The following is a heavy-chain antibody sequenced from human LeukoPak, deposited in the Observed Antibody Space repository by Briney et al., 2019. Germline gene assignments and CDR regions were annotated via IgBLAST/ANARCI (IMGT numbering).Heavy chain of an antibody. D-gene: IGHD4-17*01. CDR1: GFTFSSYE. J-gene: IGHJ4*02. CDR2: ISSSGSTI. Sequence: GGSLRLSCAASGFTFSSYEMNWVRQAPGKGLEWVSYISSSGSTIYYADSVKGRFTISRDNAKNSLYLQMNSLRAEDTAVYYCARVRYGDYPFDYWGQGTLVTVSS. CDR3: ARVRYGDYPFDY. V-gene: IGHV3-48*03.